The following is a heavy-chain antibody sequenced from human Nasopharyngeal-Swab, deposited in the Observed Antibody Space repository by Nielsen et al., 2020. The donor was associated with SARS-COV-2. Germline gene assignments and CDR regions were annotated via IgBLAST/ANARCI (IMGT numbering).Heavy chain of an antibody. CDR1: GEPSSGYY. Sequence: GSLRLSCAIYGEPSSGYYCTWIPQLPGKGLEWIGEFNHNGSPNYNPSLKSRVTISVDTSKNQFALKLSSVTAADTAMYYCGYCSTTFCYGAYFHHWGQGTLVTVSS. J-gene: IGHJ1*01. CDR2: FNHNGSP. CDR3: GYCSTTFCYGAYFHH. D-gene: IGHD2-2*01. V-gene: IGHV4-34*01.